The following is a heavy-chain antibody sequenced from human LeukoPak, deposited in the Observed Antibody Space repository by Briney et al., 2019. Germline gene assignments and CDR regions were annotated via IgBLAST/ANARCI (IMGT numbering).Heavy chain of an antibody. V-gene: IGHV3-21*01. Sequence: PGGSLRLSCAASGFTFSSYSMNWVRQAPGKGLEWVSSISSSSSYIYYADSVKGRFTISRDNAKNSLYLQMNSLRAEDTAVYYCAGDHEGASDPDYWGQGTLVTVSS. D-gene: IGHD1-26*01. CDR1: GFTFSSYS. CDR3: AGDHEGASDPDY. CDR2: ISSSSSYI. J-gene: IGHJ4*02.